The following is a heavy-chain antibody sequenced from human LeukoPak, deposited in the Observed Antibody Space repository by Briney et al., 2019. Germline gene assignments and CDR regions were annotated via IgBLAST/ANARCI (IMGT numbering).Heavy chain of an antibody. CDR1: GGTFSGYA. D-gene: IGHD3-16*01. CDR2: IIPIFGTA. J-gene: IGHJ6*03. V-gene: IGHV1-69*01. CDR3: ARGGFGYYYYMDV. Sequence: SVKVSCKASGGTFSGYAISWVRQAPGQGLEWMGGIIPIFGTANYAQKFQGRVTITADESTSTAYMELSSLRSEDTAVYYCARGGFGYYYYMDVWGKGTTVTVSS.